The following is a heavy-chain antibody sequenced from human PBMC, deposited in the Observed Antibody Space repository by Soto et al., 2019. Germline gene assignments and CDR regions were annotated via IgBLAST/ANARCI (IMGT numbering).Heavy chain of an antibody. CDR2: ILVDGRT. V-gene: IGHV3-23*01. J-gene: IGHJ3*02. CDR3: AKATATGGGAFDI. CDR1: GFTFNIFA. D-gene: IGHD2-8*02. Sequence: HPVGSLRLSCAASGFTFNIFAMSWVRQAPGKGLEWVSTILVDGRTFYVDSVKGRFTISRDSSQNTVYLQMNSLTAGDTALYYCAKATATGGGAFDICGQGTMVTVSS.